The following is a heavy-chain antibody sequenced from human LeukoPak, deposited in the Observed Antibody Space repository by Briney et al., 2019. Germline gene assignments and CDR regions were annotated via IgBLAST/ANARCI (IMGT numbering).Heavy chain of an antibody. CDR1: GGSISSSGYS. CDR3: ARHVDFWSGYYGGDCWFDP. Sequence: MPSETLSLTCTVSGGSISSSGYSWGWIRQPPGKGLEWIGSIYYSGSTYYNPSLKSRVTISVDTSKNQFSLKLSSVTAADTAVYYCARHVDFWSGYYGGDCWFDPWGQGTLVTVSS. D-gene: IGHD3-3*01. V-gene: IGHV4-39*01. CDR2: IYYSGST. J-gene: IGHJ5*02.